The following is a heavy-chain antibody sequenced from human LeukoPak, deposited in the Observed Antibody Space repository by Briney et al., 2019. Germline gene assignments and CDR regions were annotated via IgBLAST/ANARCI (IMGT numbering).Heavy chain of an antibody. CDR1: GFTFSTCV. CDR2: ISSNGDNT. J-gene: IGHJ4*02. Sequence: GGSLRLSCSVSGFTFSTCVMHWVRQAPGKGLEYVSAISSNGDNTYYADSVKGRFTISRDNSKNTLYLQMSSLRADDTAVYYCVRGAGYWGQGTLVTVSS. CDR3: VRGAGY. V-gene: IGHV3-64D*06.